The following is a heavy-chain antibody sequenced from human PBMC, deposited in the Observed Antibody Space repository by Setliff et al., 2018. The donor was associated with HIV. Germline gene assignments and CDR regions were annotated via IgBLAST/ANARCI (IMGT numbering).Heavy chain of an antibody. D-gene: IGHD2-2*01. Sequence: GGSLRLSCAASGITLSNYAMSWVRQAPGKGLEWVSRISPDGSVINYAGSVKGRFTISRDNARNSLFLQMNSLRVEDTAVYYCARDTCDTPSCYAGPRFVYWGQGNLVTVSS. CDR3: ARDTCDTPSCYAGPRFVY. J-gene: IGHJ4*02. V-gene: IGHV3-21*01. CDR2: ISPDGSVI. CDR1: GITLSNYA.